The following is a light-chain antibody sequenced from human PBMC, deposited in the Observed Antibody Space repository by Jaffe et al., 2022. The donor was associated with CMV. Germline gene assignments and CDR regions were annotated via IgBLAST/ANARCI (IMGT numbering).Light chain of an antibody. Sequence: DIQMTQSPSSLSASVGDRVTITCRAGQTIDNYLNWYQQKPRKAPKLLIYAVSNLQSGVPSRFSGSGSGTDFTLTISSLQPEDFATYYCQQSYTIPTFGQGTRVEI. CDR3: QQSYTIPT. V-gene: IGKV1-39*01. CDR2: AVS. CDR1: QTIDNY. J-gene: IGKJ1*01.